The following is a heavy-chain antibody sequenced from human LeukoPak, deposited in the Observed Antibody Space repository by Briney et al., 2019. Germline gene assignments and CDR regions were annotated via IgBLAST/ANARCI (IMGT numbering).Heavy chain of an antibody. D-gene: IGHD1-1*01. CDR1: GGSISSYY. CDR2: IYYSGST. J-gene: IGHJ5*02. Sequence: SETLSLTCTVSGGSISSYYWSWIRQPPGKGLEWIGYIYYSGSTNYNPSLKSRVTISVDTSKNQFSLKLSSVTAADTAVYCCARLAHELERRRWFDPWGQGTLVTVSS. CDR3: ARLAHELERRRWFDP. V-gene: IGHV4-59*08.